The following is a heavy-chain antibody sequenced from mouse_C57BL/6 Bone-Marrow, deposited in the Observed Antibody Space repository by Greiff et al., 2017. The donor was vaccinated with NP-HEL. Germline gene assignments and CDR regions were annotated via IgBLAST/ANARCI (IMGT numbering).Heavy chain of an antibody. CDR3: ARRYDGSSDRYYAMDY. D-gene: IGHD1-1*01. CDR2: INPNNGGT. CDR1: GYTFTDYY. J-gene: IGHJ4*01. V-gene: IGHV1-26*01. Sequence: VQLQQSGPELVKPGASVKISCKASGYTFTDYYMHWVKQSPGQSLEWIGDINPNNGGTSYNQKFKGKATLTVDKSSSTAYMELRSLTSEDSAGYYSARRYDGSSDRYYAMDYWGQGTSVTVSS.